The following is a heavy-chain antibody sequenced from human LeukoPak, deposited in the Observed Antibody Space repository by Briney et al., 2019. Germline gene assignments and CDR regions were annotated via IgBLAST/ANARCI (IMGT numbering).Heavy chain of an antibody. V-gene: IGHV3-48*03. CDR2: ISDSGTGL. CDR1: GFTFSSYE. D-gene: IGHD6-6*01. Sequence: PWGSLTLSCAASGFTFSSYEMNWVCQAPGKGLEWVSYISDSGTGLYYADSVKGRFTISRDNAKKSLSLQMNSLRAEDTAIYYCARGVAAHDAFDIWGEGPLASVSS. CDR3: ARGVAAHDAFDI. J-gene: IGHJ3*02.